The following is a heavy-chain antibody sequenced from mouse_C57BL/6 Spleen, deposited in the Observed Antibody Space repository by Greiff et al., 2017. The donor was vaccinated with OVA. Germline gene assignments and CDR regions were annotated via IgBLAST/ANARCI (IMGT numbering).Heavy chain of an antibody. Sequence: VQLQQSGAELVRPGASVKLSCTASGFNIKDDYMHWVKQRPEQGLEWIGWIDPENGDTEYASKFQGKATITADTSSNTAYLQLSSLTSEDTAVYYGTRYYYGSNLWYFDVWGTGTTVTVSS. J-gene: IGHJ1*03. CDR3: TRYYYGSNLWYFDV. CDR2: IDPENGDT. CDR1: GFNIKDDY. V-gene: IGHV14-4*01. D-gene: IGHD1-1*01.